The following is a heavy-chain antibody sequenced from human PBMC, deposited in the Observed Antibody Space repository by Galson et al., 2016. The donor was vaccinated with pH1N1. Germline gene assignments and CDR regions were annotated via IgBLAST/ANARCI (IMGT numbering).Heavy chain of an antibody. Sequence: SGAEVKKPGTSVKVSCKASGGTFGSFGINWVRQAPGQGLEWMGGIIPIFNAVKYAQNFQGRVTITADDATTTAYMELISLRSEETAMYYCAREDYYDTDLSDWYFDLCGRGTLLTVSS. CDR2: IIPIFNAV. J-gene: IGHJ2*01. CDR1: GGTFGSFG. V-gene: IGHV1-69*13. CDR3: AREDYYDTDLSDWYFDL. D-gene: IGHD3-22*01.